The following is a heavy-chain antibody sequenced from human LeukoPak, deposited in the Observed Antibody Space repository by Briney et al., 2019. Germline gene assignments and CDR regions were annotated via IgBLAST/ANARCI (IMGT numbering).Heavy chain of an antibody. V-gene: IGHV3-53*01. Sequence: PGGSLRLSCAASGFTFTTNDMTWVRQAPGKGLEWVSVLYSDGNTKYADSVQGRFTISRDNSKNTLYLDMNSLSPDDTAVYYFARGVEPLAANTLAYCGQGTLVTVSS. J-gene: IGHJ4*02. D-gene: IGHD1-14*01. CDR2: LYSDGNT. CDR3: ARGVEPLAANTLAY. CDR1: GFTFTTND.